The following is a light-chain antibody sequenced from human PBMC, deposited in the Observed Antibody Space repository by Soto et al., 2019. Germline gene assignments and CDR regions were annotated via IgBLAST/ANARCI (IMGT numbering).Light chain of an antibody. J-gene: IGKJ5*01. V-gene: IGKV1-9*01. Sequence: IQLTQSPSSLSASVGDRVTITCQASRGISSYLAWYQQKPGKVPKLLVYSASTLQSGVPSRFSGSGSGPDFTLTISSLQPEDSATYFCQQLNSYPQTFGQGTRLEIK. CDR3: QQLNSYPQT. CDR1: RGISSY. CDR2: SAS.